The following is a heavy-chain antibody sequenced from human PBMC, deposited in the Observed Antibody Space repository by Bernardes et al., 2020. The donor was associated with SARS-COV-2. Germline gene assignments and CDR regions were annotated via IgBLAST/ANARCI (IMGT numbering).Heavy chain of an antibody. J-gene: IGHJ6*02. CDR3: ASSLGYCSSTSCYYYGMDV. CDR2: IYQSGTT. Sequence: SETLSLTCAVFGGSIISGDYSWSWIRQPPGKGLEWIGYIYQSGTTYYNPSLKSRVTISLDTSKTHFSLNLSSVTAADTAVYYCASSLGYCSSTSCYYYGMDVWGQGTTVTVSS. CDR1: GGSIISGDYS. D-gene: IGHD2-2*01. V-gene: IGHV4-30-2*01.